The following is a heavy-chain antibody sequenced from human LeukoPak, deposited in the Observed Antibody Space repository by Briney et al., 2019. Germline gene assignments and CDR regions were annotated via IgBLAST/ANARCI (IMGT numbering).Heavy chain of an antibody. CDR2: IKQDGSEK. V-gene: IGHV3-7*01. D-gene: IGHD6-19*01. Sequence: GGSLRLSCAASGFTFSSYWMSWLRQAPGKGLEWVANIKQDGSEKYYVDSVKGRFTISRDNAKNSLYLQMNSLRAEDTAVYYCARDPYSSGWPSYYYYGMDVWGQGTTVTVSS. J-gene: IGHJ6*02. CDR1: GFTFSSYW. CDR3: ARDPYSSGWPSYYYYGMDV.